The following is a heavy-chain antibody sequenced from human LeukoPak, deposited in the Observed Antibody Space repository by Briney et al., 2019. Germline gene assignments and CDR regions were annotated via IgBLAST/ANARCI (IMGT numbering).Heavy chain of an antibody. V-gene: IGHV2-5*01. D-gene: IGHD3-22*01. CDR2: IYRNDDK. Sequence: SGPTLVKPTQTLTLTCSFFGFSLDTSGVGVGWIRQPPEKALEWLALIYRNDDKRYSPSLKTRVTITKDTSKNQVVLTVTNMAPVDTATYYCAHIGYYYDSSGSYPTAFDIWGQGTMVTVSS. J-gene: IGHJ3*02. CDR3: AHIGYYYDSSGSYPTAFDI. CDR1: GFSLDTSGVG.